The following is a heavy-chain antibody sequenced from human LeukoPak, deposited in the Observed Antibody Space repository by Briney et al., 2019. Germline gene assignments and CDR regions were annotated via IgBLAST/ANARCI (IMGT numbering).Heavy chain of an antibody. J-gene: IGHJ4*02. CDR1: GFTVTNYA. V-gene: IGHV3-23*01. CDR2: ISGRDDST. D-gene: IGHD3-9*01. Sequence: GASLRLSCAASGFTVTNYAMYWVRQAPGKGLEWVSAISGRDDSTYYADSVKGRFTISRDTSKNTLFLQMNSLRAENTAVYYCAKWGDYDILTGYYDPDYWGQGTLVTVSS. CDR3: AKWGDYDILTGYYDPDY.